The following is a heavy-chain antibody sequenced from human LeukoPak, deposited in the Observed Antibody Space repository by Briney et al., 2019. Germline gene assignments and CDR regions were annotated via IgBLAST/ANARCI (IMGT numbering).Heavy chain of an antibody. Sequence: PSETLSLTCTVSGGSISGYYWSWIRQPPGKGLEWIGFIYYSGATNYNPSLKSRVTISADTSKNQFSLKLTSVTVADTAVYYCARHARHPSYNDRNGYYRGHLDYWGQGTVVTVSS. CDR2: IYYSGAT. CDR3: ARHARHPSYNDRNGYYRGHLDY. D-gene: IGHD3-22*01. CDR1: GGSISGYY. V-gene: IGHV4-59*08. J-gene: IGHJ4*02.